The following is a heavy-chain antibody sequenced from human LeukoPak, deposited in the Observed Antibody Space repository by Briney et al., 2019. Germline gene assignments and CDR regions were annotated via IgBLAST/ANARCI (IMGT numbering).Heavy chain of an antibody. D-gene: IGHD6-13*01. CDR1: GFTISSYD. Sequence: PGGSLRLSCAAPGFTISSYDMHWVRHATGKGLEWVSAIGTAGDTYYPGSVKGRFTISRENAKNSLYLQMNSLRAGDTAVYYCARRARYSSTWYSLYYFDYWGQGTLVTVSS. J-gene: IGHJ4*02. CDR2: IGTAGDT. CDR3: ARRARYSSTWYSLYYFDY. V-gene: IGHV3-13*01.